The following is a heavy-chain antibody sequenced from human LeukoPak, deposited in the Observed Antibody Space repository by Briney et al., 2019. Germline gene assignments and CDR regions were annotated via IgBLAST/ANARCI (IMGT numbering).Heavy chain of an antibody. CDR2: IYYSGST. V-gene: IGHV4-39*07. D-gene: IGHD6-19*01. Sequence: SETLSLTCTVSGGSISSSSYYWGWIRQPPGKGLEWIGSIYYSGSTYYNPSLKSRVTISVDTSKNQFSLKLSSVTAADTAVYYCARGAGVAVYWYFDLWGRGILVTVSS. CDR1: GGSISSSSYY. J-gene: IGHJ2*01. CDR3: ARGAGVAVYWYFDL.